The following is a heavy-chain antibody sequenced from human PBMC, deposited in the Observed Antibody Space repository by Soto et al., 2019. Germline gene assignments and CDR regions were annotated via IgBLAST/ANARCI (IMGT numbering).Heavy chain of an antibody. CDR3: ARDYTQGIAVAGTDY. CDR2: IIPIFGTA. V-gene: IGHV1-69*13. Sequence: ASVKVSCKASGGTFSSYAISWVRQAPGQGLEWMGGIIPIFGTANYAQKFQGRVTITADESTSTAYMELSSLRSEDTAVYYCARDYTQGIAVAGTDYWGQGTLVTVSS. CDR1: GGTFSSYA. D-gene: IGHD6-19*01. J-gene: IGHJ4*02.